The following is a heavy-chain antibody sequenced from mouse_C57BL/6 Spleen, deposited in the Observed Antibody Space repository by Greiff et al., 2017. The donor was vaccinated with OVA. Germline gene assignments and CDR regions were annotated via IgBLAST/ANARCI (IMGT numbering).Heavy chain of an antibody. V-gene: IGHV1-62-2*01. CDR1: GYTFTEYT. CDR2: FYPGSGSI. CDR3: ARHGNNGSSRYWYIDV. J-gene: IGHJ1*03. Sequence: QVQLQQSGAELVKPGASVKLSCKASGYTFTEYTIHWVKQRSGQGLEWIGWFYPGSGSIKYTENFKDKATLTADKSSSTVYMELSRLTSDDSAVYSCARHGNNGSSRYWYIDVWGTGTTVTVSS. D-gene: IGHD1-1*01.